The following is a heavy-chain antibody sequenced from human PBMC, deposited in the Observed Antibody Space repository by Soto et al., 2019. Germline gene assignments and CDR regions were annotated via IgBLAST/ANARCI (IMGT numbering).Heavy chain of an antibody. J-gene: IGHJ6*03. CDR1: GGSFSGYY. CDR3: AGGGGKDIVVVPADITHYYYMDV. CDR2: INHSGST. Sequence: SETLSLTCAVYGGSFSGYYWSWIRQPPGKGLEWIGEINHSGSTNYNPSLKSRVTISVDTSKNQFSLKLSSVTAADTAVYYCAGGGGKDIVVVPADITHYYYMDVWAKGTTVPVSS. V-gene: IGHV4-34*01. D-gene: IGHD2-2*01.